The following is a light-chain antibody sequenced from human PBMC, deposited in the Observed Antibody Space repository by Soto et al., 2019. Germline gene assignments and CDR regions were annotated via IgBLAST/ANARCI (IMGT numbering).Light chain of an antibody. CDR3: QQYNSFPYT. J-gene: IGKJ2*01. CDR1: QSISSW. CDR2: KAS. V-gene: IGKV1-5*03. Sequence: DIQMTQSPSTLSASVGDRITITCRASQSISSWLAWYQQKPGKAPKLLIQKASSLESGVPSRFSGSESGTEFTLTISSLQPDDFATYYCQQYNSFPYTFGQGTNLEIK.